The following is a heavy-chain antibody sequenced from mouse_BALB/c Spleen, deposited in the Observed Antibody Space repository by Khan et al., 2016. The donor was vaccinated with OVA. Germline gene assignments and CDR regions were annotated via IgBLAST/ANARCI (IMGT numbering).Heavy chain of an antibody. CDR2: INPTSGYT. CDR3: TRDRIDY. CDR1: GYTFTTYR. Sequence: QVRLQQSGAELAKPGASVKMSCKASGYTFTTYRIHWVKQRPGQGLEWIGYINPTSGYTDYNQKFKDRATLSADRSSSTAYMQLSSLTSEDSAVYYCTRDRIDYWGQGTTLTVSS. V-gene: IGHV1-4*01. J-gene: IGHJ2*01.